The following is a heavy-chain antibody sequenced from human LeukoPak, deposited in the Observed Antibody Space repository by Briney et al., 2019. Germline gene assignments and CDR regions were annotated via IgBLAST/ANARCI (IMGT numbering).Heavy chain of an antibody. D-gene: IGHD4-17*01. Sequence: PSETLSLTCTVSGGSISSGSYYWSWIRQPAGKGLEWIGRIYTSGSTYYNPSLKSRVTISVDTSKNQFSLKLSSVTAADTAVYYCARTEAYGDYEGHRRAGSHGSWYYWGQGTLVTVSS. CDR1: GGSISSGSYY. V-gene: IGHV4-61*02. CDR3: ARTEAYGDYEGHRRAGSHGSWYY. CDR2: IYTSGST. J-gene: IGHJ4*02.